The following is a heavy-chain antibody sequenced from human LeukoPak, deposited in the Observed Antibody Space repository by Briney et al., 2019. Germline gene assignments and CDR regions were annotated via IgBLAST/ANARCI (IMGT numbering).Heavy chain of an antibody. CDR1: GFPFSSYW. J-gene: IGHJ6*02. V-gene: IGHV3-30*18. Sequence: GGSLRLSCVASGFPFSSYWMTWVRQAPGKGLEWVAVISYDGSNKYYADSVKGRFTISRDNSKNTLYLQMNSLRAEDTAVYYCAKDGGDYNYYGMDVWGQGTTVTVSS. D-gene: IGHD3-16*01. CDR2: ISYDGSNK. CDR3: AKDGGDYNYYGMDV.